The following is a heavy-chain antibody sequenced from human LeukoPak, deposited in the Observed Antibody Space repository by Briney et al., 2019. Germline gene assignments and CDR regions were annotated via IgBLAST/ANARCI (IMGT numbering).Heavy chain of an antibody. Sequence: GGSVTFNCSAYTVTSCGYSMMRVRQAPGKGLEWVAFINSRPYGGTTEYAASVKGRFTISRDDSKSIADLRLNSLKTEDTAVYECNRARVAVGRGFDIWGQGTMVTVSS. V-gene: IGHV3-49*04. CDR2: INSRPYGGTT. D-gene: IGHD2-15*01. J-gene: IGHJ3*02. CDR3: NRARVAVGRGFDI. CDR1: TVTSCGYS.